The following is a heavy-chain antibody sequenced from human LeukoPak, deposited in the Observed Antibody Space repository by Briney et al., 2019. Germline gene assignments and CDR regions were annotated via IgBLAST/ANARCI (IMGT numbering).Heavy chain of an antibody. Sequence: GGSLRLSCAASGFTFSSYEMNWVRQAPGKGLEWVSYISSSGSTIYYADSVKGRFTISRDNAKNSLYLQMNSLRAEDTAVYYCARDLYSTGSSRSREFDYWGQGTLVTVSS. CDR3: ARDLYSTGSSRSREFDY. D-gene: IGHD6-13*01. CDR2: ISSSGSTI. V-gene: IGHV3-48*03. J-gene: IGHJ4*02. CDR1: GFTFSSYE.